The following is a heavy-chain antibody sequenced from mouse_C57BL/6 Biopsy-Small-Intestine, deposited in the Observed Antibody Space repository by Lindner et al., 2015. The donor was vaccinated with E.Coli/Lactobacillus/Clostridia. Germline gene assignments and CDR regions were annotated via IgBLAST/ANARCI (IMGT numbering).Heavy chain of an antibody. D-gene: IGHD1-1*01. Sequence: VQLQESGAELVKPGASVKISCKASGYAFSNYWMNWVKQRPGKGLEWIGQIYPRGGDTNYNGEFKGKATLTADKSSSTAYMQVSSLTSEDSAVFFCARGGYGSSSTYFDVWVTGTTVTVSS. V-gene: IGHV1-80*01. J-gene: IGHJ1*03. CDR1: GYAFSNYW. CDR3: ARGGYGSSSTYFDV. CDR2: IYPRGGDT.